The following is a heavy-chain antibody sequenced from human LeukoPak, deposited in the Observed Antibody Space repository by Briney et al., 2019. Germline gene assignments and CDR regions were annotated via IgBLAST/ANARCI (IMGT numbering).Heavy chain of an antibody. CDR2: INHSGST. D-gene: IGHD2-2*01. Sequence: SETLSLTCAVYGGSFSGYYWSWIRQPPGKGLEWIGEINHSGSTNYNPSLKSRVTISVDRSKNQFSLKLSSVTAADTAVYYCARGTQKNCSSTSCYYYYYYYMDVWGKGTTVTVSS. CDR3: ARGTQKNCSSTSCYYYYYYYMDV. J-gene: IGHJ6*03. V-gene: IGHV4-34*01. CDR1: GGSFSGYY.